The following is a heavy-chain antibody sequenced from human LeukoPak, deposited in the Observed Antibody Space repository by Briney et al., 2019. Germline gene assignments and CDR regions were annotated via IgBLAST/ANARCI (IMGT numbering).Heavy chain of an antibody. Sequence: TGGSLRPSCAASGFTFSSYWMSWVRQAPGKGLEWVANIKQDGSEKYYVDSVKGRFTISRDNAKNSLYLQMNSLRAEDTAVYYCARVRRSPYSSGWANWFDPWGQGTLVTVSS. J-gene: IGHJ5*02. CDR3: ARVRRSPYSSGWANWFDP. D-gene: IGHD6-19*01. CDR2: IKQDGSEK. V-gene: IGHV3-7*01. CDR1: GFTFSSYW.